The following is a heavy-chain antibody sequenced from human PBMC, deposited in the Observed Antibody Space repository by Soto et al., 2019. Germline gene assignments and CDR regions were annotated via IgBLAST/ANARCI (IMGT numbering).Heavy chain of an antibody. D-gene: IGHD4-4*01. CDR3: ARNADSNHGLFDY. CDR1: GGSISSSSYY. Sequence: QLQLQESGPGLVKPSETLSLTCTVSGGSISSSSYYWGWIRQPPGKGLEWIGSIYYSGSTYYNPSLKSRVTISVDTSKNQFSLKLSSVTAADTAVYYCARNADSNHGLFDYWGQGTLVTVSS. V-gene: IGHV4-39*01. J-gene: IGHJ4*02. CDR2: IYYSGST.